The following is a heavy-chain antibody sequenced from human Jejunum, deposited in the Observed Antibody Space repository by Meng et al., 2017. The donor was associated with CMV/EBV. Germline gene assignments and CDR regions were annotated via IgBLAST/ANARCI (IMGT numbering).Heavy chain of an antibody. CDR1: GFIFRTYW. CDR2: MKTDGSEK. V-gene: IGHV3-7*01. J-gene: IGHJ4*02. CDR3: ARGNALDY. Sequence: LSCAASGFIFRTYWMSWARQAPGRGLEWVASMKTDGSEKYYVDSVKGRFTMSRDNAKNSLYLQMNSLRAEDTAVYYCARGNALDYWGLGTLVTVSS.